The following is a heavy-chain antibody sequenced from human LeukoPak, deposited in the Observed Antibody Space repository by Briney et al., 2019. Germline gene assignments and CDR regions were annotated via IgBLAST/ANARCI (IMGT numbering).Heavy chain of an antibody. J-gene: IGHJ4*02. CDR2: ISAYNGNT. D-gene: IGHD3-22*01. Sequence: ASVEVSCKASGYIFTSYGISWVRQAPGQGFEWMGWISAYNGNTNYAQKLQGRVTMTTDTSTTTAYMELRSLRSDDTAVYYCARDLSHRYIYDSRGYYILFDHWGQGTLVTVSS. CDR3: ARDLSHRYIYDSRGYYILFDH. V-gene: IGHV1-18*01. CDR1: GYIFTSYG.